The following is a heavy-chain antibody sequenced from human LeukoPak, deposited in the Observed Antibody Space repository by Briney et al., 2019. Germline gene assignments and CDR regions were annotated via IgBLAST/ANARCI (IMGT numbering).Heavy chain of an antibody. J-gene: IGHJ4*02. CDR3: ARGSGYDYLDY. Sequence: SETLSLTCTVSRASISSYYWSWIRQPPGKGLEWIGYIYYSGSTNYNPSLKSRVTISVDTSKNQFSLNLSSVTAADTAMYYCARGSGYDYLDYWGQGTLVTVSS. CDR2: IYYSGST. CDR1: RASISSYY. D-gene: IGHD5-12*01. V-gene: IGHV4-59*01.